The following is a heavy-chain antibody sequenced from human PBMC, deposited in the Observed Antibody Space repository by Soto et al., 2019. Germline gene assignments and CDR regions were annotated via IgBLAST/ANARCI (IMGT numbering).Heavy chain of an antibody. Sequence: SETLSLTCSVSRGSISSYYWSWVRQPPGKGLEWVGFIHRTGSTKYNPSLESRVTISVDTSQNQLALRLSSVTAADTAVYYCARESAGSGKNNGFDPWGQGILVTVSS. J-gene: IGHJ5*02. V-gene: IGHV4-59*01. CDR3: ARESAGSGKNNGFDP. D-gene: IGHD3-10*01. CDR2: IHRTGST. CDR1: RGSISSYY.